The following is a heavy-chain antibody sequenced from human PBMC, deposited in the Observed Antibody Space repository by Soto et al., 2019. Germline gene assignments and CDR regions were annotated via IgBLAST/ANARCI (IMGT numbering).Heavy chain of an antibody. Sequence: GASVKVSCKASGYTFTSYAMHWVRQAPGQRLEWLGWINAGNGNTKYSQKFQGRVTITRDTSASTAYMELSSLRSEDTAVYYCARVVFDCSGGSRYSYNGLDYWGQGTLVTVSS. CDR3: ARVVFDCSGGSRYSYNGLDY. J-gene: IGHJ4*02. CDR2: INAGNGNT. D-gene: IGHD2-15*01. CDR1: GYTFTSYA. V-gene: IGHV1-3*01.